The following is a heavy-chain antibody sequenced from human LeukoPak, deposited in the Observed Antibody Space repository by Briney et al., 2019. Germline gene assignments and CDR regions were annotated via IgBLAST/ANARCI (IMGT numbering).Heavy chain of an antibody. CDR3: ATRGAGGFWSGYRIHYMDV. CDR2: FDPEDGET. D-gene: IGHD3-3*01. V-gene: IGHV1-24*01. Sequence: ASVKVSCKVSGYTLTELSMHWVRQAPGKGLEWMGGFDPEDGETIYAQKFQGRVTMTEDTSTDTAYMELSSLRSEDTAVYYCATRGAGGFWSGYRIHYMDVWGKGTTVTVFS. CDR1: GYTLTELS. J-gene: IGHJ6*03.